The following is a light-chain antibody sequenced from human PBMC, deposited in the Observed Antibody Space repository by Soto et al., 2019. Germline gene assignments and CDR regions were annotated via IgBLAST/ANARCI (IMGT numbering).Light chain of an antibody. V-gene: IGLV4-69*01. CDR3: QAWGFGTLV. CDR1: SGHSSYA. J-gene: IGLJ2*01. Sequence: QSVLTQSPSVSASLGATVKLTCTLRSGHSSYAIACHQQQPEKGPRYLVKLNSDGRHSKGDGIPDRLSGSSAGAERYLTNSGLQSEYEADCYCQAWGFGTLVFGGRTQLTVL. CDR2: LNSDGRH.